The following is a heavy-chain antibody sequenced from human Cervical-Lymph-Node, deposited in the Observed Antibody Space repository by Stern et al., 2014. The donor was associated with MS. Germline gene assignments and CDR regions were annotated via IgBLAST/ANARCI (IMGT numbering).Heavy chain of an antibody. CDR2: IYHSGAS. V-gene: IGHV4-4*02. D-gene: IGHD2/OR15-2a*01. J-gene: IGHJ2*01. Sequence: QVQLQESGPGLVKPSGTLSLTCAVSDGSVSSTNWWSWVRQSPGKGLEWIGNIYHSGASNYRPSLRSRVSISLDNSKNHLSLHLTSVTAADTAVYYCARERQQYCNSEGCSYWYFDLWGRGTLVTVSS. CDR1: DGSVSSTNW. CDR3: ARERQQYCNSEGCSYWYFDL.